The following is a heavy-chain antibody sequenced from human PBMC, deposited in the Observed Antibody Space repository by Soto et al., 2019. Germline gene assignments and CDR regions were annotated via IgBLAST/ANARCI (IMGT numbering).Heavy chain of an antibody. CDR1: GGTFNNYA. CDR3: ARWGGLSCSGAVCFKKPFDY. J-gene: IGHJ4*02. V-gene: IGHV1-69*06. CDR2: IIPISGTT. Sequence: SGKVSCKPSGGTFNNYAINWVRQAPGQGLEWMGAIIPISGTTKYAQKFQGRVTITADKSTSTVYMDLSSLRSEDTAVYYCARWGGLSCSGAVCFKKPFDYWGQGTLVTVSS. D-gene: IGHD2-8*02.